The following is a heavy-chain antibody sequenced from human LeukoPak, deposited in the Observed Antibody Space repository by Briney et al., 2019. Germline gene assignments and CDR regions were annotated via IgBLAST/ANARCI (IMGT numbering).Heavy chain of an antibody. CDR2: ISGSGGNT. CDR3: AKDVRYNWFDP. Sequence: PGGSLRLSCAASGFTFGTCAMAWVRQAPGKGLEWVSVISGSGGNTYYADSVKGRFTISRDNSKKTLYLQMNSLRAEDTAIYYCAKDVRYNWFDPWGQGTLVTVSS. V-gene: IGHV3-23*01. D-gene: IGHD4-17*01. CDR1: GFTFGTCA. J-gene: IGHJ5*02.